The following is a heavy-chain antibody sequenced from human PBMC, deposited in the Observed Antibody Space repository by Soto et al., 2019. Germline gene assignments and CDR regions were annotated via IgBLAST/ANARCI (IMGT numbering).Heavy chain of an antibody. CDR2: TYYRSKWIH. CDR3: AGVVWFRGMDV. CDR1: GDSVSSSSAA. J-gene: IGHJ6*02. V-gene: IGHV6-1*01. Sequence: SQTLSLTCDISGDSVSSSSAAWNWIRQSPSRGLEWLGRTYYRSKWIHEYTVSMESRITINPDTSKNQFSLHTYSVAPEDTAVYYCAGVVWFRGMDVWGQGTPVTVSS. D-gene: IGHD3-16*01.